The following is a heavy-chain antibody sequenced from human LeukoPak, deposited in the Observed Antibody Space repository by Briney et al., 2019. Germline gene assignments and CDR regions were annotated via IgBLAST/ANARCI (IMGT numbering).Heavy chain of an antibody. CDR3: ARDGITGTTVFDY. CDR1: GFTFSYYW. D-gene: IGHD1-20*01. V-gene: IGHV3-74*01. J-gene: IGHJ4*02. Sequence: GGSLRLSCAASGFTFSYYWMHWVRQGPGKGLVWVSRIDSDGSSTNYADSVKGRFTISRDNVKNTLYLQMNSLRAEDTAVYYCARDGITGTTVFDYWGQGTLVTVSS. CDR2: IDSDGSST.